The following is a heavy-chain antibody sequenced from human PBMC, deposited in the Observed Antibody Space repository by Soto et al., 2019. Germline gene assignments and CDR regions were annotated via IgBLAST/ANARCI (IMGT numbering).Heavy chain of an antibody. CDR3: ARQGDYGDFLFDY. Sequence: GESLKISCNGSGYSFTSYWIGWVRQMPGRGLEWMGIIYPGDSDTRYSPSFQGQVTISADKSISTAYLQWSSLKASDTAMYYCARQGDYGDFLFDYWGQGTLVTVSS. V-gene: IGHV5-51*01. CDR2: IYPGDSDT. J-gene: IGHJ4*02. D-gene: IGHD4-17*01. CDR1: GYSFTSYW.